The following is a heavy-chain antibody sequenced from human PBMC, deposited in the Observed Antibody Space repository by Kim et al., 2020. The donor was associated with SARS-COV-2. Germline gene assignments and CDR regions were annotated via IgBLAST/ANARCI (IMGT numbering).Heavy chain of an antibody. Sequence: QKLQGRVTMNTDTSTSTAYMELRSLRSDDTAVYYCARDKRGYSYGYPVDYWGQGTLVTVSS. J-gene: IGHJ4*02. V-gene: IGHV1-18*01. D-gene: IGHD5-18*01. CDR3: ARDKRGYSYGYPVDY.